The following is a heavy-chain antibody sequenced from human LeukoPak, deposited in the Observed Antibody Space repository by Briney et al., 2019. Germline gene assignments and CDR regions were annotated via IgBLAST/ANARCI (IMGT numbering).Heavy chain of an antibody. Sequence: GGSLRLSCAASGFTFSSYSMNWVRQAPGKGLEWVSYISSSSSTIYYADSVKGRFTISRDNAKNSLYLQMNSLRPEDTAVYYCAKDQDVQQHLVPVGISDYWGQGTLVTVSS. J-gene: IGHJ4*02. CDR2: ISSSSSTI. V-gene: IGHV3-48*04. CDR3: AKDQDVQQHLVPVGISDY. CDR1: GFTFSSYS. D-gene: IGHD6-13*01.